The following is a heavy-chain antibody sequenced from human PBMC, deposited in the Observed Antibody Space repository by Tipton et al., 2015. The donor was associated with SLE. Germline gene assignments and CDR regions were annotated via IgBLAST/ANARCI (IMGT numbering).Heavy chain of an antibody. Sequence: TLSLTCTVSGGSISSYYWSWIRQPPGKGLEWIGYIYYSGSTNYNPSLKSRVTISVDTSKNQFSLKLSSVTAADTAVYYCARVPAFYYYYMDVWGKGTTVTVPS. V-gene: IGHV4-59*01. CDR2: IYYSGST. CDR3: ARVPAFYYYYMDV. J-gene: IGHJ6*03. CDR1: GGSISSYY. D-gene: IGHD2-2*01.